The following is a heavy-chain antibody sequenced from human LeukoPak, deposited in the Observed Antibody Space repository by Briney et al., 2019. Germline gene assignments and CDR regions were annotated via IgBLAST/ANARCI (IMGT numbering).Heavy chain of an antibody. CDR2: IYHSGST. CDR3: VKGDIPNWFDP. CDR1: GGSISSHNW. J-gene: IGHJ5*02. D-gene: IGHD2-2*02. V-gene: IGHV4-4*02. Sequence: PSETLSLTCAVSGGSISSHNWWSWVRQPPGKGLEWIGEIYHSGSTHYNPSLKSRATISVDKSKNQFSLKLSSVTAADTAVYYCVKGDIPNWFDPWGQGTLVTVSS.